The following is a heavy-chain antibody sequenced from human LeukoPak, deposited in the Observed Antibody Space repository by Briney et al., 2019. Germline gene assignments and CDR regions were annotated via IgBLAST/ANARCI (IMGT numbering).Heavy chain of an antibody. Sequence: GGSLRLSCAVSGFIVSSNYMNWVRQAPGKGLEWVSIVYSGGTTYYADSVRGRLTISRDNSKNTLYLQMNSLRAEDTAVYYCAKDLFVTYYDSSGYYGAFDIWGQGTMVTVSS. J-gene: IGHJ3*02. D-gene: IGHD3-22*01. V-gene: IGHV3-53*01. CDR2: VYSGGTT. CDR1: GFIVSSNY. CDR3: AKDLFVTYYDSSGYYGAFDI.